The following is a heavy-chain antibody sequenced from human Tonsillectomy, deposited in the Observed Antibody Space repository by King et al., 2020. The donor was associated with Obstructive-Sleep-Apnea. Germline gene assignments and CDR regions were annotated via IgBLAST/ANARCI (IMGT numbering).Heavy chain of an antibody. CDR3: AREYCSGGSCSLAY. D-gene: IGHD2-15*01. CDR1: GDSISSGDYY. CDR2: IYNRGNS. V-gene: IGHV4-30-4*01. Sequence: QLQESGPGLVKPSQTLSLTCTVSGDSISSGDYYWSWIRQPPGKGLEWIGYIYNRGNSYYNPSLKSRVTISVDTSKNQFSLKLSSVTAADTAVYYCAREYCSGGSCSLAYWGQGTLVTVSS. J-gene: IGHJ4*02.